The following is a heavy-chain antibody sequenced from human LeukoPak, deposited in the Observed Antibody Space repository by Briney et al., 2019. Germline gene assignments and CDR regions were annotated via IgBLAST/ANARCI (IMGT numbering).Heavy chain of an antibody. V-gene: IGHV4-39*07. D-gene: IGHD2-2*01. CDR3: ARDYNVVVPAAPTHYFDY. J-gene: IGHJ4*02. CDR1: GGSISSSSYY. Sequence: SETLSLTCTVSGGSISSSSYYWGWIRQPPGKGPEWIGSIYYSGSTYYNPSLKSRVTISVDTSKNQFSLKLSSVTAADTAVYYCARDYNVVVPAAPTHYFDYWGQGTLVTVSS. CDR2: IYYSGST.